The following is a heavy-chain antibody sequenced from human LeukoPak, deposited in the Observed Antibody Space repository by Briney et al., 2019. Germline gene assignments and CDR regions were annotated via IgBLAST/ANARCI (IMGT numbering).Heavy chain of an antibody. CDR1: GGSISSGGYS. Sequence: SETLSLTCAVSGGSISSGGYSWSWIRQPPGKGLEWIGYIYHSGGTYYNPSLKSRVTISVDRSKNQFSLKLSSVTAADTAVYYCARGGTVTLYYYYGMDVWGQGTTVTVSS. J-gene: IGHJ6*02. D-gene: IGHD4-17*01. V-gene: IGHV4-30-2*01. CDR3: ARGGTVTLYYYYGMDV. CDR2: IYHSGGT.